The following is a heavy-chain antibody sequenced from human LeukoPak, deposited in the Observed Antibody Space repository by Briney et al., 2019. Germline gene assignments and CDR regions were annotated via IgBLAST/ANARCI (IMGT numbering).Heavy chain of an antibody. Sequence: GGSLRLFCAASGFTFSDYYMRWIRQAPGKGLEWVSYISSSGSTIYYADSVKGRFTISRDNAKNSLYLQMNSLRAEDTAVYYCAIGSSGYHTTQTESTLDDAFDIWGQGTMVTVSS. J-gene: IGHJ3*02. CDR3: AIGSSGYHTTQTESTLDDAFDI. CDR2: ISSSGSTI. V-gene: IGHV3-11*01. CDR1: GFTFSDYY. D-gene: IGHD3-22*01.